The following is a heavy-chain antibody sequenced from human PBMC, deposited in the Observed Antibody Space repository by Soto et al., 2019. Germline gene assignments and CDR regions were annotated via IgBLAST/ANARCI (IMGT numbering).Heavy chain of an antibody. CDR2: IWFDGSDK. Sequence: QEPLVESGGGVVQPGTSLRLSCVASGFTFNVYGMHWVRQAPGKGLEWVAAIWFDGSDKYYADSVKGRFTISRDNSKNTLYLQMNSLRAEDTGVYYCARLVGAAAGRFDPWGQGTLVIVSS. J-gene: IGHJ5*02. CDR3: ARLVGAAAGRFDP. V-gene: IGHV3-33*01. D-gene: IGHD6-13*01. CDR1: GFTFNVYG.